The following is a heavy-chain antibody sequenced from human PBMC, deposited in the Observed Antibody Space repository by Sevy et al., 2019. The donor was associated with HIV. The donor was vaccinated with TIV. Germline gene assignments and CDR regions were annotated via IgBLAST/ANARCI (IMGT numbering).Heavy chain of an antibody. Sequence: GGSLRLSCAASGFTFSNYSMNWVRQAPGKGLEWVSSISSSNSYIYYADSVKGRFTISRDNAKNPLYLQMNSLRAEDTAVNHCASDFDYNSQGDYWGQGTLVTVSS. D-gene: IGHD4-4*01. CDR3: ASDFDYNSQGDY. J-gene: IGHJ4*02. V-gene: IGHV3-21*01. CDR1: GFTFSNYS. CDR2: ISSSNSYI.